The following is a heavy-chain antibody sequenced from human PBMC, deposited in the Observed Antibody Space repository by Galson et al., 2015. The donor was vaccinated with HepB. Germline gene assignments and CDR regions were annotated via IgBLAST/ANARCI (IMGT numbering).Heavy chain of an antibody. CDR2: IRYDGSNK. D-gene: IGHD4-17*01. Sequence: SLRLSCAASGFTFSSYGMHWVRQAPGKGLEWVAFIRYDGSNKYYADSVKGRFTISRDNSKNTLYLQMNSLRAEDTAVYYCANSDYGDPFETPHFDYWGQGTLVTVSS. J-gene: IGHJ4*02. V-gene: IGHV3-30*02. CDR3: ANSDYGDPFETPHFDY. CDR1: GFTFSSYG.